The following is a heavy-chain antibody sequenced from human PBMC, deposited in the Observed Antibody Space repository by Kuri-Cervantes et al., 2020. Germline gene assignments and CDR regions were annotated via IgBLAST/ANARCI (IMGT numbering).Heavy chain of an antibody. J-gene: IGHJ5*02. Sequence: SVKVSCKASGGTFSSYAISWVRQAPGQGLEWMGGIIPIFGTANYAQKFQGRVTITADESTSTAYMELSSLTSEDTAVYFCARGAVLDFWSGQYVNWFDPWGQGTLVTVSS. D-gene: IGHD3-3*01. V-gene: IGHV1-69*13. CDR2: IIPIFGTA. CDR3: ARGAVLDFWSGQYVNWFDP. CDR1: GGTFSSYA.